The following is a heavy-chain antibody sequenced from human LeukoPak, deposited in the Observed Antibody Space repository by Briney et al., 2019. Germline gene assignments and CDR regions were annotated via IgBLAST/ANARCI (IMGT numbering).Heavy chain of an antibody. Sequence: SGPTLVNPTQTLTLTCTCSGFSLSSPGVGVGWIRQPPGKALEWLALVYWNDAKRYSPSLRSRLTITKDSTQKQVVLTMTKMDPVDTATYYCAQEDADTTMVPHYWGQGILVTVSS. CDR2: VYWNDAK. CDR1: GFSLSSPGVG. V-gene: IGHV2-5*01. D-gene: IGHD5-18*01. J-gene: IGHJ4*02. CDR3: AQEDADTTMVPHY.